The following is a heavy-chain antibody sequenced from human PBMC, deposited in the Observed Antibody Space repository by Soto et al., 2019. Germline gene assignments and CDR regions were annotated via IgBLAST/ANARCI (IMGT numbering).Heavy chain of an antibody. J-gene: IGHJ5*02. V-gene: IGHV4-39*01. D-gene: IGHD3-10*01. CDR2: GYNSGST. CDR3: ANIFGSGSYYPNWFDP. CDR1: GGSISSSNHY. Sequence: PSETLSLTCTVSGGSISSSNHYWGWIRQPPGKGLEWIGSGYNSGSTYYNPSFKRRVTISVDTSKNQFSLKLSSVAAADTAVYYCANIFGSGSYYPNWFDPWGQGTLVTVYS.